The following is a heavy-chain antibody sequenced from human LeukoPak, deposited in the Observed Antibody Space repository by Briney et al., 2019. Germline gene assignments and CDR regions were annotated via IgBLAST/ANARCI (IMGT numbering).Heavy chain of an antibody. Sequence: GGSLRLSCAASGFTFSSFHMNWVRQAPGKGLEWVSVLYAGGSTFYADSVKGRFTISRDSSKNTLYLQMKSLRAEDTAVYYCASEGYHFGSGNYSSLGGQGTLVTVSS. CDR1: GFTFSSFH. D-gene: IGHD3-10*01. CDR3: ASEGYHFGSGNYSSL. CDR2: LYAGGST. V-gene: IGHV3-53*01. J-gene: IGHJ4*02.